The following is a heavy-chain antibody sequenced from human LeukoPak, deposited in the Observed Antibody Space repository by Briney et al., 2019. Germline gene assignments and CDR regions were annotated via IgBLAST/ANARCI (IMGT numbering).Heavy chain of an antibody. D-gene: IGHD3-3*01. CDR1: GYTFSSYY. CDR2: INPSGGST. V-gene: IGHV1-46*01. J-gene: IGHJ5*02. CDR3: ARELWSGYYRGCFDP. Sequence: ASVKVSCKASGYTFSSYYMHWVRRAPGQGLEWMGIINPSGGSTSYAQKFQGRVTMTRDMSTSTVYMELSSLRSEDTAVYYCARELWSGYYRGCFDPWGQGTLVTVSS.